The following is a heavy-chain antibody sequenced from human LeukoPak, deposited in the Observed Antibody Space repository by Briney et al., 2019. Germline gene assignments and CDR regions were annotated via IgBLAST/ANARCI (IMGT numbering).Heavy chain of an antibody. CDR3: AGGSKYSGYDYPSS. D-gene: IGHD5-12*01. J-gene: IGHJ5*02. CDR1: EFSFSTHA. CDR2: ISYDGTNK. V-gene: IGHV3-30*04. Sequence: GGSLRLSCSASEFSFSTHALHWVRQAPGKGLEWVTIISYDGTNKYYADSVKGRFTTSRDNFKNTLYLQMNSLGPGDTAVYFCAGGSKYSGYDYPSSWGQGTLVTVSS.